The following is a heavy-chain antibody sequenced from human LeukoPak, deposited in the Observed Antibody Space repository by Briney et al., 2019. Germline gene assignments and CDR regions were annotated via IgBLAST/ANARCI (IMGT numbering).Heavy chain of an antibody. CDR1: GGSISTYY. CDR3: ARHGLTSFDF. Sequence: PSETLSLTCTVSGGSISTYYWSWIRQPPGKGLEWIGYIYYSGSTNYNPSLKSRVTTSVDTSKNQFSLKLSSVTAAGTAVYFCARHGLTSFDFWGQGTLVTVSS. D-gene: IGHD2-21*02. V-gene: IGHV4-59*01. CDR2: IYYSGST. J-gene: IGHJ4*02.